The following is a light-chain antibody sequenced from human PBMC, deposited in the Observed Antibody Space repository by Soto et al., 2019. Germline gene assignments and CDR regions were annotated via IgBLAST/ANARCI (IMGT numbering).Light chain of an antibody. CDR1: QSVSSY. J-gene: IGKJ4*01. CDR2: DAS. Sequence: IVLTHSPSTLSLSPGERSTLSCRASQSVSSYLAWYQQKPGQAPRLLIYDASNRATGIPARFSGSGSGKELTITISSIEPEDFEVYYCKKRRKWKLNFGGGKKVDIK. V-gene: IGKV3-11*01. CDR3: KKRRKWKLN.